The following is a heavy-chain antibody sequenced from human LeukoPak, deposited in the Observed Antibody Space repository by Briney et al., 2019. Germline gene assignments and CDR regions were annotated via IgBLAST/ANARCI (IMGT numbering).Heavy chain of an antibody. CDR2: ISGDGGST. Sequence: GGSLRLSCAASGFTFDDYAMHWVRQAPGKGLEWVSLISGDGGSTYYADSVKGRFTISRDNSKNSLYLQMNSLRTEDTALYYCAKDITTVTSYYYYYYGMDVWGQGTTVTVSS. CDR1: GFTFDDYA. D-gene: IGHD4-17*01. J-gene: IGHJ6*02. V-gene: IGHV3-43*02. CDR3: AKDITTVTSYYYYYYGMDV.